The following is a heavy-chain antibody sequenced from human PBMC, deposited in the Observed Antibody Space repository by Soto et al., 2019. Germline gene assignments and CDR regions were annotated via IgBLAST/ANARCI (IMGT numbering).Heavy chain of an antibody. CDR3: ARGIGMTTVTYFDY. CDR2: INHSGST. Sequence: SETLSLTCAVYGGSFSGYYWSWIRQPPGKGLEWIGEINHSGSTNYNPSLKSRVTISVDTSKNQFSLKLGSVTAADTAVYYCARGIGMTTVTYFDYWGQGTLVTVSS. J-gene: IGHJ4*02. V-gene: IGHV4-34*01. CDR1: GGSFSGYY. D-gene: IGHD4-17*01.